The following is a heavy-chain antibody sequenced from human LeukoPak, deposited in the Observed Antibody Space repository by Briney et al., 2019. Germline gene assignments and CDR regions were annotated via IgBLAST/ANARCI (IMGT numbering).Heavy chain of an antibody. V-gene: IGHV4-39*07. Sequence: PSETLSLTCTVSGLSISISSYYWGWIRQPPGKGLQWIVSIYCSGSTYYNPSLKSPFPISVDTSKNQFSLKLSSVTAADTAVYYCARGGRWLQPIDYWGQGTLVTVSS. CDR2: IYCSGST. D-gene: IGHD5-24*01. J-gene: IGHJ4*02. CDR1: GLSISISSYY. CDR3: ARGGRWLQPIDY.